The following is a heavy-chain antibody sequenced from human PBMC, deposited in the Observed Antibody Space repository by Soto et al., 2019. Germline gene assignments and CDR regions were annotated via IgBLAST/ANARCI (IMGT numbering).Heavy chain of an antibody. CDR2: INHSGST. V-gene: IGHV4-34*01. CDR3: ARRGYCSSTSCSEYFQH. Sequence: SETLSLTCAVYGGSFSGYYWSWIRQPPGKGLEWIGEINHSGSTNYNPSLKSRVTISVDTSKNQFSLKLSSVTAADTAVYYCARRGYCSSTSCSEYFQHWGQGTLVTVSS. D-gene: IGHD2-2*01. J-gene: IGHJ1*01. CDR1: GGSFSGYY.